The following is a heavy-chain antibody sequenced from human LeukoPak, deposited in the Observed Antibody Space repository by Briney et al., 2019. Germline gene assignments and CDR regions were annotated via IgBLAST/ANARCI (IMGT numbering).Heavy chain of an antibody. D-gene: IGHD5-18*01. Sequence: GGSLRLSCAASAFTFSSYWMHWVRQAPGKGLVWVSRISLDGSRTDYADSVKGRFTISRDNAKNTLYLQMSTLRAEDTAVYYCASSGYSLFDYWGQGVLVTVSS. CDR2: ISLDGSRT. V-gene: IGHV3-74*01. CDR3: ASSGYSLFDY. J-gene: IGHJ4*02. CDR1: AFTFSSYW.